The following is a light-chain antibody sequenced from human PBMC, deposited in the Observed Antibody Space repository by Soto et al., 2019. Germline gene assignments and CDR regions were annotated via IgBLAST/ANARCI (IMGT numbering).Light chain of an antibody. CDR1: QGIRND. Sequence: IQMTQSPSTLSASVGDRVTITCRASQGIRNDLDWFQQKPGKAPKLLIYAASNLQSGVPARFSGSGSGTDFTLTTSSLQPEDFATYYCLQKYFYPFTFGPGTKVDIK. V-gene: IGKV1-6*02. CDR3: LQKYFYPFT. J-gene: IGKJ3*01. CDR2: AAS.